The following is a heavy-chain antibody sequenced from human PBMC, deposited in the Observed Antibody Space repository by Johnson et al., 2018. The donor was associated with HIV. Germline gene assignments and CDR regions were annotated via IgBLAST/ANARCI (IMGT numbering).Heavy chain of an antibody. V-gene: IGHV3-30*14. Sequence: QVQLVESGGGVVQPGRSLRLSCAASGFPFSSYAMHWVRQAPGTGLQWVAVISYDGSNRYYTESVKGRFTISGDKSKNFLYLQMNSLRPEETAVYYWARDGRDLVTRGSFDVWGQGTVVTVSS. CDR3: ARDGRDLVTRGSFDV. CDR1: GFPFSSYA. D-gene: IGHD5-18*01. J-gene: IGHJ3*01. CDR2: ISYDGSNR.